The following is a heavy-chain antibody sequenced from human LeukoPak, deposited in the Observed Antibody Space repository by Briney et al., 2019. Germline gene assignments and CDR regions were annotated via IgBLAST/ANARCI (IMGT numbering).Heavy chain of an antibody. D-gene: IGHD6-19*01. V-gene: IGHV3-7*03. J-gene: IGHJ6*02. CDR1: GFTSSNYA. CDR2: IKQDGSEK. Sequence: GGSLRLSCAASGFTSSNYAMHWVRQAPGKGLEWVANIKQDGSEKYYVDSVKGRFTISRDNAKNSLYLQMNSLRAEDTAVYYCARGWYYYGMDVWGQGTTVTVSS. CDR3: ARGWYYYGMDV.